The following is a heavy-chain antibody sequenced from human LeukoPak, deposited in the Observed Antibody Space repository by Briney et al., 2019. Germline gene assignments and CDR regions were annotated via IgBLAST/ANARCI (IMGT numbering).Heavy chain of an antibody. CDR1: GFTFRSYA. Sequence: QPGGSLRLSCAASGFTFRSYAMHWVRQAPGKGLEWVAVISYDGSNKYYADSVKGRFTISRDNSKNTLYLQMNSLRAEDTAVYYCARVYGIAVAGSFDYWGQGTLVTVSS. J-gene: IGHJ4*02. D-gene: IGHD6-19*01. CDR3: ARVYGIAVAGSFDY. CDR2: ISYDGSNK. V-gene: IGHV3-30-3*01.